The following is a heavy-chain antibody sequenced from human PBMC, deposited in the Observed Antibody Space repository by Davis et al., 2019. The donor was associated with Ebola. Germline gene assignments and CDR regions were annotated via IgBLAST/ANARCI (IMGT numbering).Heavy chain of an antibody. CDR3: ARLSGSYYTYFDY. J-gene: IGHJ4*02. V-gene: IGHV5-10-1*01. Sequence: GESLKTPRKGLGYRLTSHWISLVRQMTGKGLEWMGRIDPSDSYTTYSPSFQGHVTISADKSISTAYLQWSSLKASDSAMDYCARLSGSYYTYFDYWGQGTLVTVSS. CDR1: GYRLTSHW. CDR2: IDPSDSYT. D-gene: IGHD1-26*01.